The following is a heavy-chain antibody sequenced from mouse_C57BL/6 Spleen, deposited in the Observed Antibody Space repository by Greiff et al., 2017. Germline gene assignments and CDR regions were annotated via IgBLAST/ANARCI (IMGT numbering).Heavy chain of an antibody. CDR1: GYTFTSYW. CDR2: IDPSDSET. V-gene: IGHV1-52*01. J-gene: IGHJ2*01. CDR3: ARSLNYYGSVYFDY. Sequence: VQLQQPGAELVRPGSSVKLSCKASGYTFTSYWMHWVQQRPIQGLEWIGNIDPSDSETHYNQKFKDKATLPVDKSSSTAYMQLSILTSEDSAVYYCARSLNYYGSVYFDYWGQGTTLTVSS. D-gene: IGHD1-1*01.